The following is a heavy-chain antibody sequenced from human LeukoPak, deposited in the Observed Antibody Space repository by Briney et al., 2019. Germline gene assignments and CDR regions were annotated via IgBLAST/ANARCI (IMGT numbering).Heavy chain of an antibody. V-gene: IGHV4-59*01. CDR3: ARDPPYYDILTGYHPDAFDI. D-gene: IGHD3-9*01. CDR1: GGSISSYY. CDR2: IYYSGST. J-gene: IGHJ3*02. Sequence: SETLSLTCTVSGGSISSYYWSWIRQPPGKGLEWIGYIYYSGSTNYNPSLKSRVTISVDTSKNQFSLKLSSVTAADTAVYYYARDPPYYDILTGYHPDAFDIWGQGTMVTVSS.